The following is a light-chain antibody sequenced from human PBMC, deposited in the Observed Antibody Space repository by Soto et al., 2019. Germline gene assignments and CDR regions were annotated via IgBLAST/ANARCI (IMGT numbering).Light chain of an antibody. CDR3: QQYTTSPFT. CDR1: QSLSGSH. V-gene: IGKV3-20*01. J-gene: IGKJ3*01. CDR2: GAI. Sequence: EIVLTQSPATLSLSPGQTATLSCRASQSLSGSHLAWYQQRPGQAPRLLMYGAISRATGIPDRFSGRASGTGFTLTISGLEPEDFAVYYCQQYTTSPFTFGPGTKVDIK.